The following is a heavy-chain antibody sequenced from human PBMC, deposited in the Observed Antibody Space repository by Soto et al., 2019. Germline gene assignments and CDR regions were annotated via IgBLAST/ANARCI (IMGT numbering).Heavy chain of an antibody. CDR3: AADPLGEYDILTGPTY. CDR1: GYTFTYRY. D-gene: IGHD3-9*01. Sequence: GASVKVSCKASGYTFTYRYLHWVRQAPGQALEWMGWITPFNGNTNYAQKFQERVTITRDRSISTAYMELSSLRSEDTAVYYCAADPLGEYDILTGPTYCGQGTLVTVSS. CDR2: ITPFNGNT. V-gene: IGHV1-45*02. J-gene: IGHJ4*02.